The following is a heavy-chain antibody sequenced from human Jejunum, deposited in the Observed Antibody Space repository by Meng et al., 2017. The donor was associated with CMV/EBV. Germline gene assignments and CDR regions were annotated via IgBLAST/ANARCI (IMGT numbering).Heavy chain of an antibody. CDR3: ARQIRPIDY. J-gene: IGHJ4*02. CDR2: INSDGSSI. Sequence: LSLSCAASGFTLGNAWMTWIRQAPGKGLVWVSLINSDGSSINYADSVKGRFTISRDNAKNTLYLQMNSLRAEDTAVYYCARQIRPIDYWGQGTLVTVSS. CDR1: GFTLGNAW. V-gene: IGHV3-74*01. D-gene: IGHD3-10*01.